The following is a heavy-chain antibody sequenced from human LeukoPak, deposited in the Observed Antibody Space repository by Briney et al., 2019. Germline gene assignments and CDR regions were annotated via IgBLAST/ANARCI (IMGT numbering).Heavy chain of an antibody. CDR1: GYTFTSYY. Sequence: ASVKVSCKASGYTFTSYYMHWVRQAPGQGLEWMGIINPSGGSTSYAQKFQGRVTMTRDTSTSTVYMELSSLGSEDTAVYYCAREGRRDGYNSNWFDPWGQGTLVTVSS. CDR3: AREGRRDGYNSNWFDP. J-gene: IGHJ5*02. D-gene: IGHD5-24*01. CDR2: INPSGGST. V-gene: IGHV1-46*01.